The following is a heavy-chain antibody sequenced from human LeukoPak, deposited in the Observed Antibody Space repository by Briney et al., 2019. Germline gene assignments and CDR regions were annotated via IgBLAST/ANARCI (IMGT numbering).Heavy chain of an antibody. CDR2: ISGSGGST. V-gene: IGHV3-23*01. CDR3: AKGPPYYDFWSRYRYNWFDP. CDR1: GFTFSSYA. D-gene: IGHD3-3*01. J-gene: IGHJ5*02. Sequence: GGSLRLSCAASGFTFSSYAMIWLRQAPGKGLEGVSAISGSGGSTYYADSVKGRFTISRDNCKNTLDLQMNSLRDEDTAVYYFAKGPPYYDFWSRYRYNWFDPWGQGTLVTVSS.